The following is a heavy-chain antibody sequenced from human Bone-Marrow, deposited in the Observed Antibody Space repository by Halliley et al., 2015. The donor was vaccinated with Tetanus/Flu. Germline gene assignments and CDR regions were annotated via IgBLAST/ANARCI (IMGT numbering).Heavy chain of an antibody. D-gene: IGHD3-22*01. Sequence: IYYNGHPNYTPSLKSRVTISVDTSKKQLSLGLSSVPAADTAVYYCARGGLYDSSGYSAPSDSWGQGTLVTVSS. V-gene: IGHV4-59*09. CDR3: ARGGLYDSSGYSAPSDS. CDR2: IYYNGHP. J-gene: IGHJ4*02.